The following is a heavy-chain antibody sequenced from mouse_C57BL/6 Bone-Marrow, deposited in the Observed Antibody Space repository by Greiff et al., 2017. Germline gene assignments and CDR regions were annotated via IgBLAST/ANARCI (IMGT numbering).Heavy chain of an antibody. D-gene: IGHD1-1*01. CDR1: GYTFTGYW. V-gene: IGHV1-9*01. CDR2: ILPGSGST. J-gene: IGHJ2*01. CDR3: ARRPTGLLPRSYYFDY. Sequence: QVQLQQSGAELMKPGASVKLSCKATGYTFTGYWIEWVKQRPGHGLEWIGEILPGSGSTNYNEKFKGKATFTADPSSNTAYMQLSSLTTEDSAIYYCARRPTGLLPRSYYFDYWGQGTTLTVSS.